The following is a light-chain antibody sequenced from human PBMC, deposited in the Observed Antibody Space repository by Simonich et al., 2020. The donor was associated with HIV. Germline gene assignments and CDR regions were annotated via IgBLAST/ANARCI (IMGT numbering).Light chain of an antibody. CDR1: QSVSSSY. J-gene: IGKJ3*01. CDR3: QQYGSSPLFT. V-gene: IGKV3-20*01. Sequence: EIVLTQSPGTLSLSPGERATLSHRASQSVSSSYLAWYQQKPGLTPRLLISDASSRAPGNPARFSGSGSWTDFPLTISRLEPEDFAVYYCQQYGSSPLFTFGPGTKVDIK. CDR2: DAS.